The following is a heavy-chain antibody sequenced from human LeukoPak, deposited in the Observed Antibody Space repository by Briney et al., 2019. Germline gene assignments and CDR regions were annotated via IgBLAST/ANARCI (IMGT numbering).Heavy chain of an antibody. CDR2: ISSSSSYI. V-gene: IGHV3-21*01. Sequence: PGGSLRLSCTASRFTLNIVWVNWVRQAPGKGLEWVSSISSSSSYIYYADSVKGRFTISRDNAKNSLYLQMNSLRAEDTAVYYCARSPPRSRYFDWLPFDYWGQGTLVTVSS. D-gene: IGHD3-9*01. CDR3: ARSPPRSRYFDWLPFDY. CDR1: RFTLNIVW. J-gene: IGHJ4*02.